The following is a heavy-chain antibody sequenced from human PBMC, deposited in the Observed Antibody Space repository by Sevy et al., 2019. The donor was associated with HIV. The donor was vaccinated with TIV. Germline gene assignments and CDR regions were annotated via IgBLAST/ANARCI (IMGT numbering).Heavy chain of an antibody. CDR3: ARDLSGWFDP. CDR2: ISSSSSYI. Sequence: GGSLRLSCVASGFTFSSYSMNWVRQAPGKGLEWVSSISSSSSYIYYADSVKGRFTISRDNAKNSLYLQMNSLRAEDTAVYYCARDLSGWFDPWGQGTLVTVSS. J-gene: IGHJ5*02. D-gene: IGHD3-10*01. V-gene: IGHV3-21*01. CDR1: GFTFSSYS.